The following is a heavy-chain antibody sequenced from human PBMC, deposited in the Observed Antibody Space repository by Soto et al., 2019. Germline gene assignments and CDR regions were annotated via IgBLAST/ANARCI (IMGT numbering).Heavy chain of an antibody. V-gene: IGHV4-61*01. Sequence: SETLSLTCTVSGGSVSSGSYYWSWIRQPPGKGLEWIGYSYYSGTTNYNPSLKSRVTISVDTSKNQFSLKLSSVTAADTAVYYCARDRGGYNYYNWFDPWGQGTLVTVSS. CDR1: GGSVSSGSYY. CDR3: ARDRGGYNYYNWFDP. D-gene: IGHD5-12*01. J-gene: IGHJ5*02. CDR2: SYYSGTT.